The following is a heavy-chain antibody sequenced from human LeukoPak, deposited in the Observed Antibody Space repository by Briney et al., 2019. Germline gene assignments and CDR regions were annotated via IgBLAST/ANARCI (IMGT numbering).Heavy chain of an antibody. CDR2: ISSSGSTM. V-gene: IGHV3-48*03. D-gene: IGHD3-10*02. CDR1: GFTFSSYE. J-gene: IGHJ6*04. Sequence: GGSLRLFCAASGFTFSSYEMNWVRQAPGKGLEWVSYISSSGSTMYYADSVKGRFTISRDNAKNSLYLQMNSLRAEDTAVYYCAELGITMIGGVWGKGTTVTISS. CDR3: AELGITMIGGV.